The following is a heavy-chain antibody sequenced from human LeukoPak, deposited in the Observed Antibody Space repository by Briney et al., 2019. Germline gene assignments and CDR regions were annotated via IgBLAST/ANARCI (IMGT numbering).Heavy chain of an antibody. J-gene: IGHJ5*02. D-gene: IGHD2-15*01. CDR1: GGSISSGGYY. Sequence: SQTLSLTCTVSGGSISSGGYYWSWIRQHPGKGLEWIGCIYYSGSTYYNPSLKSRVTISVDTSNNQFSLKLSSVTAADTAVYYCARDIFKGTNWFDPWGQGTLVTVSS. CDR2: IYYSGST. CDR3: ARDIFKGTNWFDP. V-gene: IGHV4-31*03.